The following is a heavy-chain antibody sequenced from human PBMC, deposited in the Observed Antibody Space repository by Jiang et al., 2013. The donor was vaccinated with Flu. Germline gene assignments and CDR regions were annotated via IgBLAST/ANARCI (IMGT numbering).Heavy chain of an antibody. J-gene: IGHJ1*01. CDR3: ARVLRVGGDSYFHH. D-gene: IGHD2-21*02. V-gene: IGHV7-4-1*02. Sequence: RQALDKGLSGWDGSTPTLGTQRTAQGFTGRFVFSLDTSVSTAYLQISSLKAEDTAVYYCARVLRVGGDSYFHHWGQGTLVTVSS. CDR2: STPTLGT.